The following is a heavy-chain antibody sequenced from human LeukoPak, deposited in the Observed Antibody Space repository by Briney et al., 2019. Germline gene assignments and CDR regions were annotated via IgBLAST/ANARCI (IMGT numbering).Heavy chain of an antibody. CDR1: GYTFTSYD. J-gene: IGHJ6*03. D-gene: IGHD2-21*02. CDR3: ARRVAVTQSYYYYYMDV. Sequence: GASVKVSCKASGYTFTSYDINWVRQAPGQGLEWMGWISAYNGNTNYAQKLQGRVTMTTDTSTSTAYMELRSLRSDDTAVYYCARRVAVTQSYYYYYMDVWGKGTTVTISS. CDR2: ISAYNGNT. V-gene: IGHV1-18*01.